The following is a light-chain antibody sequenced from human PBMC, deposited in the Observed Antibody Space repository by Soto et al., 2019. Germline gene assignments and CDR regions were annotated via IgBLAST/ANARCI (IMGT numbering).Light chain of an antibody. CDR3: SSYTSSSTLVV. Sequence: QSVLTQPASVSGSPGQSIPISCTGTSSDVGGYNYVSWYQQHPGKAPKHMIYEVSNRPSGVSNRFSGSKSGNTASLTISGLQAEDEADYYCSSYTSSSTLVVFGGGTKLTVL. CDR2: EVS. J-gene: IGLJ2*01. CDR1: SSDVGGYNY. V-gene: IGLV2-14*01.